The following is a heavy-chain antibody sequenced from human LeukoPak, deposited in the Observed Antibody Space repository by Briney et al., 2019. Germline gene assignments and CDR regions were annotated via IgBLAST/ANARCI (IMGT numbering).Heavy chain of an antibody. CDR2: VNLQGST. CDR3: AREGGASRPLDY. J-gene: IGHJ4*02. D-gene: IGHD4/OR15-4a*01. Sequence: SETLSLTCGVSGGSITNTNYWTWVRQPPGKGLEWIGEVNLQGSTNYNPSLMGRVAISVDTSENHISLQLTSVTAADTAVYYGAREGGASRPLDYSGQGTMVTVSS. CDR1: GGSITNTNY. V-gene: IGHV4-4*02.